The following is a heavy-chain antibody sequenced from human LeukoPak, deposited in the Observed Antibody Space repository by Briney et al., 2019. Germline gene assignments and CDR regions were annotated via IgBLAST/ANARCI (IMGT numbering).Heavy chain of an antibody. CDR1: GFTFSSYW. Sequence: PGGSLRLSCAASGFTFSSYWMHWVRQGPGKGLVWVSRIKSDGSSTSYADSVKGRFTISRDNAKNSLYLQMNSLRAEDTAVYHCVRQYYYGSGSYLWAPDYWGQGTLVTVSS. D-gene: IGHD3-10*01. J-gene: IGHJ4*02. CDR2: IKSDGSST. V-gene: IGHV3-74*01. CDR3: VRQYYYGSGSYLWAPDY.